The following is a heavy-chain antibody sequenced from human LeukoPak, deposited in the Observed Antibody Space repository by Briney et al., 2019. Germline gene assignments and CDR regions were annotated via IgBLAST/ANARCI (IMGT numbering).Heavy chain of an antibody. CDR1: GYTFSYYG. J-gene: IGHJ4*02. CDR2: ISAYNGDT. V-gene: IGHV1-18*01. CDR3: ARDRGRSLTMTTFFDS. Sequence: ASVKVSCKASGYTFSYYGISWVRQAPGQGLEWMAWISAYNGDTNSAQKFQGRVTMTTDTSTSTAYLEVRSLRSDDTAVYYCARDRGRSLTMTTFFDSWGQGTLVTVSS. D-gene: IGHD4-17*01.